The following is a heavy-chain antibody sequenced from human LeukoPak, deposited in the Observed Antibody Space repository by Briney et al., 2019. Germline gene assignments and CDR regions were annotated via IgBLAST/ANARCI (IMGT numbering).Heavy chain of an antibody. D-gene: IGHD6-19*01. CDR2: ISGSGTYI. V-gene: IGHV3-21*06. J-gene: IGHJ4*02. CDR3: ARFVGPATKQYFDY. CDR1: GFTFSSYD. Sequence: PGGSLRLSCAASGFTFSSYDMNWVHQAPGKGLEWVSAISGSGTYIYYAESVKGRFTISRDNAKNSLYLQMDSLRAEDTAVYYCARFVGPATKQYFDYWGQGILVTVSS.